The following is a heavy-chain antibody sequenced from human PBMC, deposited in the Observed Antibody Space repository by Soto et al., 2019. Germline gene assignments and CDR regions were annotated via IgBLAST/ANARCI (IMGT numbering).Heavy chain of an antibody. V-gene: IGHV4-4*07. CDR1: GADINTYS. D-gene: IGHD6-19*01. J-gene: IGHJ6*02. Sequence: SETLSLTCSVSGADINTYSWTWIRQPAGKGLEWIGRIYTSASINYNPSLKGRVTLSEDTSTNQVSLRLASVTAADTAIHYCARDREAGYNFYYGMDVWGQGTTVTVSS. CDR2: IYTSASI. CDR3: ARDREAGYNFYYGMDV.